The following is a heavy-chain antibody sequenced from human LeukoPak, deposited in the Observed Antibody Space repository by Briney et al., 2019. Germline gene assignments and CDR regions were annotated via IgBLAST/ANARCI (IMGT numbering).Heavy chain of an antibody. CDR3: ATTLAALANDAFDI. D-gene: IGHD6-13*01. Sequence: PSDTLSLTCTVSGGSISGYYWSWIRQPPGKGLEWIGYIHYSGSTNYNPSLKSRITISVDKSKNHFSLKLTSVTAADTAVYYCATTLAALANDAFDIWGQGTMVTVSS. J-gene: IGHJ3*02. CDR2: IHYSGST. CDR1: GGSISGYY. V-gene: IGHV4-59*08.